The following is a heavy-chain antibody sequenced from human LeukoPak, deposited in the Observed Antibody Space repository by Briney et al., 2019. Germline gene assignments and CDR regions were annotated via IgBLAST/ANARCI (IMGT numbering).Heavy chain of an antibody. D-gene: IGHD1-26*01. CDR3: ARGARGSYSY. Sequence: SETLSLTCTASGGPISSYYWRWIRQPPGKGLEWIGYIYYSGSTNYNPSLKSRVTISVDTSKNQFSLKLSSVTAADTAVYYCARGARGSYSYWGQGTLVIVPP. J-gene: IGHJ4*02. CDR2: IYYSGST. CDR1: GGPISSYY. V-gene: IGHV4-59*08.